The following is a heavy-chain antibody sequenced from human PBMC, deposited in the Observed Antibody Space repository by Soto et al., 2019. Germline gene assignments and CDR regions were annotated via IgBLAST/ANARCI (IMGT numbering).Heavy chain of an antibody. CDR2: IYDTGNT. CDR1: GGSITSSGFW. J-gene: IGHJ5*02. Sequence: HLQLQESGPGLVKSSETLSLTCAVSGGSITSSGFWWSWIRQPPGKGLEWIATIYDTGNTFYTPSLRSRVTISADTSKNQFALNLNSVTAADTAVYYCAKRAYGDPFDPWGQGTLVTVSS. D-gene: IGHD4-17*01. CDR3: AKRAYGDPFDP. V-gene: IGHV4-39*01.